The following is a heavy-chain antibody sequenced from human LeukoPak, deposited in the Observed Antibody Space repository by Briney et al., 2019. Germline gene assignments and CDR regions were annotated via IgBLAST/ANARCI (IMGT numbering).Heavy chain of an antibody. D-gene: IGHD3-3*02. J-gene: IGHJ4*02. CDR2: IYHSGST. CDR1: GFTFSSYG. Sequence: LRLSCAASGFTFSSYGVHWIRQPPGKGLEWIGYIYHSGSTYYNPSLKSRVTISVDRSKNQFSLKLSSVTAADTAVYYCARGGSIRNFDYWGQGTLVTVSS. V-gene: IGHV4-30-2*01. CDR3: ARGGSIRNFDY.